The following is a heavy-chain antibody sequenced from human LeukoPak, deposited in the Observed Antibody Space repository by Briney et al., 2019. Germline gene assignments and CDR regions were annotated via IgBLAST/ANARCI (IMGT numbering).Heavy chain of an antibody. CDR1: GYSFTSYW. D-gene: IGHD3-9*01. CDR2: IYPGDSDT. V-gene: IGHV5-51*01. J-gene: IGHJ5*02. Sequence: GESLKISCKGSGYSFTSYWIGWVRQMPATGLEWMGIIYPGDSDTIYGPSFQGQVTISADKSISTAYLQWSSLKASDTAMYYCARQERNYDILTGWGSWFDPWGQGTLVTVSS. CDR3: ARQERNYDILTGWGSWFDP.